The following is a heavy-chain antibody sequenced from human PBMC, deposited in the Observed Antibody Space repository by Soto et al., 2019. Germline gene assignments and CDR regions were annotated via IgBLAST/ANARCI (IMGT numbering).Heavy chain of an antibody. V-gene: IGHV3-23*01. CDR1: GFTFSSYA. CDR2: ISGSGGST. D-gene: IGHD2-15*01. CDR3: AKGGYCSGGSCYSPFDY. J-gene: IGHJ4*02. Sequence: PGGSLRLSCAASGFTFSSYAMSWVRQAPGKGLEWVSAISGSGGSTYYADSVKGRFTISRDNSKNTLYLQMNSLRAEDTAVYYCAKGGYCSGGSCYSPFDYWGQGTLVTVSS.